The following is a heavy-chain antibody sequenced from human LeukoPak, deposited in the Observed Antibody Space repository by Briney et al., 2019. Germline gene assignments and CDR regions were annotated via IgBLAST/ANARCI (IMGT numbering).Heavy chain of an antibody. CDR1: GDSISFYY. V-gene: IGHV4-59*01. J-gene: IGHJ4*02. CDR2: IYYSGSS. CDR3: ARGRYGGNSGLFDY. Sequence: PSETLFLTCTVSGDSISFYYWSWIRQPPGKGLEWIGYIYYSGSSNYNPSLKSRVTISVDTSKTQFSLKLSSVTAADTAVYYCARGRYGGNSGLFDYWGQGTLVTVSS. D-gene: IGHD4-23*01.